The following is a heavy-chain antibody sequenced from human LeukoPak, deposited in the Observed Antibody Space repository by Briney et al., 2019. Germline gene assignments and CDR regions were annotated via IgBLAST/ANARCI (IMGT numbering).Heavy chain of an antibody. CDR3: ARGRPRSGCSSTSCYSGMDV. D-gene: IGHD2-2*02. Sequence: SETLSLTCTVSGGSISSYYWSWIRQPAGKGLEWSGRIYTSGSTNYNPSLKSRVTMSVDTSKNQFSLKLSSLTAADTAVYYCARGRPRSGCSSTSCYSGMDVWGQGTTVTVSS. CDR2: IYTSGST. V-gene: IGHV4-4*07. CDR1: GGSISSYY. J-gene: IGHJ6*02.